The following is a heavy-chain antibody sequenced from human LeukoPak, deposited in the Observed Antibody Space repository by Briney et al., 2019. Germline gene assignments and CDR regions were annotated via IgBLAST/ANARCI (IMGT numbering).Heavy chain of an antibody. J-gene: IGHJ4*02. D-gene: IGHD2-15*01. CDR1: GFTFSSYW. Sequence: GGSLKLSCEASGFTFSSYWMHWVRQIPGKGLMWVSRIESNGLTLYADSVKGRFTISRDNSKNTLYLQMNSLRAEDTAVYYCAKSGLNRFDYWGQGTLVTVSS. CDR2: IESNGLT. V-gene: IGHV3-74*01. CDR3: AKSGLNRFDY.